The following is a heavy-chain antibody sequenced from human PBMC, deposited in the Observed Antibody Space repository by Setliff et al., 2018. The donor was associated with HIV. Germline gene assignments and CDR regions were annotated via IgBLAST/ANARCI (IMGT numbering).Heavy chain of an antibody. CDR1: GYTVTELS. D-gene: IGHD5-12*01. CDR3: ATRIRDGHRGYGYFDF. CDR2: FDPEDNKI. Sequence: ASVKVSCKVSGYTVTELSINWVRQAPGKGPEWMGGFDPEDNKIVYAQKFQGRVTTTEDTSTDPAYMELSSLRPEDTAVYYCATRIRDGHRGYGYFDFWGQGTLVTVSS. J-gene: IGHJ4*02. V-gene: IGHV1-24*01.